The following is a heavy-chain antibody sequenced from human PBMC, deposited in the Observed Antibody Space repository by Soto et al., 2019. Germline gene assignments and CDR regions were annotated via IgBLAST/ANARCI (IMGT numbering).Heavy chain of an antibody. V-gene: IGHV1-18*01. J-gene: IGHJ4*02. CDR2: ISAHNGNT. CDR3: ARGRYGDY. D-gene: IGHD1-1*01. CDR1: GYGFTTYG. Sequence: QVHLVQSGAEVKKPGASVKVSCKGSGYGFTTYGITWVRQAPGQGLEWMAWISAHNGNTHYAQKVQGRVTVTRDTSTSTAYMELRSLRYDDTAVYYCARGRYGDYWGQGALVTVSS.